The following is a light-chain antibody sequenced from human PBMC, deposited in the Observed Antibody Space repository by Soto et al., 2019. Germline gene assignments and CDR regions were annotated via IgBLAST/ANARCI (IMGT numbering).Light chain of an antibody. J-gene: IGKJ1*01. CDR1: QSVSSY. CDR2: GAS. Sequence: SQSVSSYLAWYQQKPGQAPRLLIYGASSRATGIPDRFSGSGSGTDFTLALSRREPDESAVQNCQRHRTAAWTFGQGTKVDIK. CDR3: QRHRTAAWT. V-gene: IGKV3-20*01.